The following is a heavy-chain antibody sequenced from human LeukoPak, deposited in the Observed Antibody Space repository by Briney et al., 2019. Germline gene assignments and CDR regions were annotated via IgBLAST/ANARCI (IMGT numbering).Heavy chain of an antibody. CDR2: ISGGGGNT. J-gene: IGHJ3*02. CDR1: KFAFSSYA. CDR3: GKIRYSGSLSPFDI. D-gene: IGHD1-26*01. Sequence: PGGSLRLSCAASKFAFSSYAMSWVRQAPGKGLEWVSAISGGGGNTYYADSVKGRFTISRDNSKNTLYLQMNSLRAEDTAVYYCGKIRYSGSLSPFDIWGQGTMVTVSS. V-gene: IGHV3-23*01.